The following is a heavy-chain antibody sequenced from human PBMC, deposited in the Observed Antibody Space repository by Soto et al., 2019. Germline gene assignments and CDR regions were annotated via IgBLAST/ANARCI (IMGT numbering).Heavy chain of an antibody. D-gene: IGHD4-17*01. Sequence: ASVKVSCKASGYTFINFFIHWVRQAPGQGLEWVGIINPSGGATTYPQKFQGRVTMTRDTSTSTVYMDVSSLRFDDTAVYYCARRDYGDYRYYYYYGMDVWGQGTTVTVSS. CDR2: INPSGGAT. CDR3: ARRDYGDYRYYYYYGMDV. CDR1: GYTFINFF. V-gene: IGHV1-46*01. J-gene: IGHJ6*02.